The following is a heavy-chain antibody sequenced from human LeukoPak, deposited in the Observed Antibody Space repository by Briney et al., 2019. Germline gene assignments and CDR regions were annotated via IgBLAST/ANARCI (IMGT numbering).Heavy chain of an antibody. V-gene: IGHV1-69*04. CDR1: GGTFSSYA. Sequence: SVKVSCKASGGTFSSYAISWVRQAPGQGLEWMGRIIPILGIANYAQKFQGRVTITADKSTSTAYMELSSLRSEDTAVYYCASRYSGYSADAFDIWGQGTMVTVSS. J-gene: IGHJ3*02. CDR3: ASRYSGYSADAFDI. CDR2: IIPILGIA. D-gene: IGHD5-12*01.